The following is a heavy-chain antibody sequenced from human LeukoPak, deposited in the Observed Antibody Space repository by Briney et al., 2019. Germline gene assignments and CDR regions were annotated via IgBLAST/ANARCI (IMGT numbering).Heavy chain of an antibody. Sequence: QPGGSLRLSCAASGFTVSSNYMSWVRQAPGKGLEWVSAISGSGGSTYYADSVKGRFTISRDNSKNTLYLQMNSLRAEDTAVYYCAKDSDRLGIINYWGQGTLVTVSS. D-gene: IGHD7-27*01. CDR2: ISGSGGST. CDR1: GFTVSSNY. J-gene: IGHJ4*02. CDR3: AKDSDRLGIINY. V-gene: IGHV3-23*01.